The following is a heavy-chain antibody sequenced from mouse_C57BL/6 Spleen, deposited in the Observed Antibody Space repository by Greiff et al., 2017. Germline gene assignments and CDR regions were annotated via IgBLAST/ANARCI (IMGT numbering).Heavy chain of an antibody. D-gene: IGHD1-1*01. CDR3: ARLYLSSHLDVDV. Sequence: EVKLVESGGGLVKPGGSLKLSCAASGFTFSDYGMHWVRQAPEKGLEWVAYISSGSSTIYYADTVKGRLTISRYNAKNTLFLQMTSLRSEDTAMYYCARLYLSSHLDVDVWGTGTTVTVSS. V-gene: IGHV5-17*01. CDR1: GFTFSDYG. J-gene: IGHJ1*03. CDR2: ISSGSSTI.